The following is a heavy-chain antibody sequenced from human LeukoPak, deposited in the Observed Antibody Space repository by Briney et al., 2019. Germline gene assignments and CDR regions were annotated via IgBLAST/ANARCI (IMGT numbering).Heavy chain of an antibody. CDR3: ASMSYGDYANWFDP. CDR1: GGSISRYY. Sequence: SETLSLTCTVSGGSISRYYWSWIRQPPGKGLEWIGYIYYSGSTNYNPSLKSRVTISVDTSKNQFSLKLSSVTAADTAVYYCASMSYGDYANWFDPWGQGTLVTVSS. J-gene: IGHJ5*02. CDR2: IYYSGST. D-gene: IGHD4-17*01. V-gene: IGHV4-59*01.